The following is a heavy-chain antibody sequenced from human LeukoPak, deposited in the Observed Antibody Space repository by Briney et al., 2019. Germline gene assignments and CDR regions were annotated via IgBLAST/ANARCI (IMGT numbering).Heavy chain of an antibody. CDR3: AGNTYYYDSSGLN. V-gene: IGHV3-30-3*01. D-gene: IGHD3-22*01. CDR2: ISYDGSNK. Sequence: PGGSLRLSCAASGFTFSSYAMHWVRQAPGEGLEWVAVISYDGSNKYYADSVKGRFTISRDNSKNTLYLQMNSLRVEDTAVYYCAGNTYYYDSSGLNWGQGTLVTVSS. J-gene: IGHJ4*02. CDR1: GFTFSSYA.